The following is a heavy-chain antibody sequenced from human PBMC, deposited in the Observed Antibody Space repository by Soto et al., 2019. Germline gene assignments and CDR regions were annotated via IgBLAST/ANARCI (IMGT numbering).Heavy chain of an antibody. V-gene: IGHV3-33*01. J-gene: IGHJ6*02. Sequence: QPGGSLRLSCAASGFTFSSYGMHWVRQAPGKGLEWVAVIWYDGSNKYYADSVKGRFTISRDNSKNTLYLQMNSLRAEDTAVYYCAREGRFLEWFTRYYYYGMDVWGQGTTVTVSS. CDR2: IWYDGSNK. D-gene: IGHD3-3*01. CDR1: GFTFSSYG. CDR3: AREGRFLEWFTRYYYYGMDV.